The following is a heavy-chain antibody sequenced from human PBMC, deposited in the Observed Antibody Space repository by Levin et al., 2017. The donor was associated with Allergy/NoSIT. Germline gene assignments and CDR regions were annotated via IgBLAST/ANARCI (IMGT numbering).Heavy chain of an antibody. CDR1: GGSISSSSYY. CDR2: IYYSGST. V-gene: IGHV4-39*01. D-gene: IGHD5-24*01. CDR3: ARRRDGYNWPKYFDF. J-gene: IGHJ4*02. Sequence: SQTLSLTCTVSGGSISSSSYYWGWVRQPPGKGLEWIGTIYYSGSTSYNPSLKSRVTISVDTSKNQFSLKLRSVTAADTAVYYCARRRDGYNWPKYFDFWGQGTLVTVSS.